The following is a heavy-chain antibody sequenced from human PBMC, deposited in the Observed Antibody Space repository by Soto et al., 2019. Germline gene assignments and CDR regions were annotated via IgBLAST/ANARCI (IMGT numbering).Heavy chain of an antibody. CDR3: ASDSHVGSGWTLTSNF. V-gene: IGHV3-33*01. J-gene: IGHJ4*02. CDR2: IWYDGSNK. CDR1: GFTFSSYG. Sequence: GGSLRLSCAASGFTFSSYGMHWVRQAPGKGLEWVAVIWYDGSNKYYAESVKGRFTISRDNSKNTLYLQLNSLRAEDTAVYYCASDSHVGSGWTLTSNFWGQGTLVTVSS. D-gene: IGHD6-19*01.